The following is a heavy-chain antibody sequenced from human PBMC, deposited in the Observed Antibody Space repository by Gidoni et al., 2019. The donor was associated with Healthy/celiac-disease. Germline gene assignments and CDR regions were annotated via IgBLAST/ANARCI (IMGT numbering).Heavy chain of an antibody. CDR3: AKEKGVFHYFDY. V-gene: IGHV3-23*01. CDR1: GFSFSSYA. CDR2: ISGSGGST. D-gene: IGHD3-16*01. J-gene: IGHJ4*02. Sequence: EVHLLESGGGLVQPGGSLRLSCSASGFSFSSYAMRWVRQAPGKGLEGVSAISGSGGSTYYADSVKGRFTISRDNSKNKLYLQMNSLRAEDKAVYYCAKEKGVFHYFDYWGQGTLVTVS.